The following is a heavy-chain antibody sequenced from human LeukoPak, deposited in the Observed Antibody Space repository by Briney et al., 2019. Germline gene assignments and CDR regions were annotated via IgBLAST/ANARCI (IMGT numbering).Heavy chain of an antibody. CDR2: IIPIFGTA. J-gene: IGHJ6*03. CDR3: AREYDSYYYMDI. CDR1: GGTFSSYA. V-gene: IGHV1-69*05. D-gene: IGHD3-3*01. Sequence: SVKVSCKASGGTFSSYAISWVRQAPGQGLEWMGGIIPIFGTANYAQKFQGRVTITTDESTSTAYMELSSLRSEDTAVYYCAREYDSYYYMDIWGKGTTVTVSS.